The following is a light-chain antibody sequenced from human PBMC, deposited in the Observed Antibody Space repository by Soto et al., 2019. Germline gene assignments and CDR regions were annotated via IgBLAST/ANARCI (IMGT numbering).Light chain of an antibody. CDR2: EAS. CDR1: QSVSSGF. V-gene: IGKV3-20*01. Sequence: EIVLRQSPVTLSLSAGERATLXXRTSQSVSSGFVAWYQQKPGQAPRXXSFEASRRATGSADRFSGSGSGIDFTLTVNRLEPGDFAVYYCQQYGSLPFTFGQGTRLEIK. CDR3: QQYGSLPFT. J-gene: IGKJ5*01.